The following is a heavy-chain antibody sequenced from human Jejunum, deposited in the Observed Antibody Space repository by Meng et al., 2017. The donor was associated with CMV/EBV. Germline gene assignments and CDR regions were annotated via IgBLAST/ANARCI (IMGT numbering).Heavy chain of an antibody. CDR1: GFYLNTQGGG. Sequence: QNTLKESGPHRGKPKQTPTLACTFPGFYLNTQGGGVGWIRQPPGKALEWLALIYWDDDKRYTPSLKSRLTITKDTSKNQVVLTMTNMDPVDTATYYCAHSTQSSGQRLSFDYWGQGTLVTVSS. D-gene: IGHD3-22*01. CDR2: IYWDDDK. J-gene: IGHJ4*02. V-gene: IGHV2-5*02. CDR3: AHSTQSSGQRLSFDY.